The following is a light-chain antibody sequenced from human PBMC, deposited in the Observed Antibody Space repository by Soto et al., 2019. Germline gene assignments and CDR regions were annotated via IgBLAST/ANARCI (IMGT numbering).Light chain of an antibody. CDR1: QSVSSSY. V-gene: IGKV3-20*01. J-gene: IGKJ1*01. Sequence: EIELTQSPGTLSLSPGEIATFSCRASQSVSSSYLDSYQQKPGQAPRLLIYGASSRATGMPHRCSGSGSGTEVTLTTSRLEHEDFAAYYCQQYGSSPWTFGQGTNV. CDR3: QQYGSSPWT. CDR2: GAS.